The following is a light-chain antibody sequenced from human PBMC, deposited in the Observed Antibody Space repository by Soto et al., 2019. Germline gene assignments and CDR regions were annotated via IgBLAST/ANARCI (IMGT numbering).Light chain of an antibody. J-gene: IGKJ1*01. CDR1: QSVSNN. Sequence: EIVLTQSPGTLSVSGGEIDSLSFRVSQSVSNNLAWYQQRPGQAPRLLIYGASTRATGVPARFSGSGSGTDFTLTISSLQSEDFAVYYCQQYNIWPPWTCGQGTKVDIK. CDR3: QQYNIWPPWT. V-gene: IGKV3-15*01. CDR2: GAS.